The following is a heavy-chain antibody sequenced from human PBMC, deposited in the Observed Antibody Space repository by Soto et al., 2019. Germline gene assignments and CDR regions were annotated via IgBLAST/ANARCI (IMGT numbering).Heavy chain of an antibody. J-gene: IGHJ4*02. D-gene: IGHD6-19*01. V-gene: IGHV3-73*01. CDR3: TRQTDAVQWLVVPTDYNFDY. CDR2: IRSKTNSYAT. Sequence: LRLSCAASGFTFGGSAMHWVRQASGKVLEWVGHIRSKTNSYATAYAESVKGRFTISRDDSMNTAYLQMNSLKTEDTAVYFCTRQTDAVQWLVVPTDYNFDYWGQGTLVTVSS. CDR1: GFTFGGSA.